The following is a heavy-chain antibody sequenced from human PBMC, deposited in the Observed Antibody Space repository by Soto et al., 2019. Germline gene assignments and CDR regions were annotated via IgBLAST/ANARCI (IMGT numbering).Heavy chain of an antibody. J-gene: IGHJ6*02. Sequence: GASVKVSCKASGGTFSSYATSWVRQAPGQGLEWMGGIIPIFGTANYAQKFQGRVTITADESTSTAYMELSSLRSEDTAVYYCARTYYDFWSDWTGTSSYGMDVWGQGTTVTVSS. D-gene: IGHD3-3*01. CDR3: ARTYYDFWSDWTGTSSYGMDV. V-gene: IGHV1-69*13. CDR1: GGTFSSYA. CDR2: IIPIFGTA.